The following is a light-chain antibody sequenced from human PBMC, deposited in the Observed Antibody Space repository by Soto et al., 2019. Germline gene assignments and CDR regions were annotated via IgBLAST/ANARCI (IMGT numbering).Light chain of an antibody. Sequence: DIQMTQSPSTLSGSVGDRVTITFRASQTISSWLAWYQQKPGKAAKLLIYKESTLKSGVPSRFSGSVSGTEFTLTISSLQPDDFATYYCQHYKSYSEAFGQGTKVELK. J-gene: IGKJ1*01. V-gene: IGKV1-5*03. CDR2: KES. CDR1: QTISSW. CDR3: QHYKSYSEA.